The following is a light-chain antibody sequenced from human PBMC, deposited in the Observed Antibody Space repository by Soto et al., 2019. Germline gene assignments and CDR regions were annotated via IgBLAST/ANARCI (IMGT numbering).Light chain of an antibody. J-gene: IGKJ4*01. CDR2: DAS. Sequence: EIVLTQSPATPSLSAGERATLSCRASQSVSSYLAWYQQNPGQAPRLLIYDASNRATGIPARFSGSGSGTDFTLTISRLEPEDFAVYYCQQYGSSILTFGGGTKVDIK. V-gene: IGKV3-11*01. CDR3: QQYGSSILT. CDR1: QSVSSY.